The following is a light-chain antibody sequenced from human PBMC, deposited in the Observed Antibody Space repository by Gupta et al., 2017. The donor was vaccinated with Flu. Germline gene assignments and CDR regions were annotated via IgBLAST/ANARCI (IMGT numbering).Light chain of an antibody. J-gene: IGKJ2*01. CDR2: AAS. CDR1: QSVDSRY. CDR3: QQFGTSRGYT. V-gene: IGKV3-20*01. Sequence: RATLSCRARQSVDSRYLAWYQQKPGQAPRLVIYAASSRATGIPDRISGSGSGTDFTLTISRLEAEDFAVYYCQQFGTSRGYTFGQGTKMEI.